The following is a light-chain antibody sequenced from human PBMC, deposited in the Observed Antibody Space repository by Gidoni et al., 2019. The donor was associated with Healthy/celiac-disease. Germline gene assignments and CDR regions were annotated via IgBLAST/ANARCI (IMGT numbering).Light chain of an antibody. J-gene: IGKJ1*01. Sequence: DIVLTQSPGTLSLSPGERATLSCRASQSVSSSYLAWYQQKPGQAPRLLIYGASSRATGIPDRCSGSGSGTDFTLTISRLEPEEFAVYYCQQYGSSPRTFGQGTKVEIK. CDR2: GAS. V-gene: IGKV3-20*01. CDR3: QQYGSSPRT. CDR1: QSVSSSY.